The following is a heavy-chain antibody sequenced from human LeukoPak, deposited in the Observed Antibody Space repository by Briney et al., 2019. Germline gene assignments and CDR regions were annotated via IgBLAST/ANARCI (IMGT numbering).Heavy chain of an antibody. CDR2: ISYDGSNK. D-gene: IGHD6-19*01. V-gene: IGHV3-30-3*01. Sequence: PGRSLRLSCAASGFTFSSYAMHWVRQAPGKGLEWVAVISYDGSNKYYADSVKGRFTISRDNSKNTLYLQMNSLRAEDTAVYYCARTAGYSSGWSHFDYWGQGTLVTVSS. CDR3: ARTAGYSSGWSHFDY. CDR1: GFTFSSYA. J-gene: IGHJ4*02.